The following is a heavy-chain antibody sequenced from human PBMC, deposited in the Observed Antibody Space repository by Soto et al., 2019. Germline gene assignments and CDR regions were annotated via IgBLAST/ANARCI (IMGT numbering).Heavy chain of an antibody. J-gene: IGHJ4*02. CDR2: IRQDGTER. CDR1: GFRFSTYW. Sequence: QLVESGGGLVQPGGSLRLSCVGSGFRFSTYWMGWVRQAPGKRLEWVANIRQDGTERSYADSVKGRFTISRDNAKNSLYLQMDSLGADDTAVYYCVRVNYFDYWGQGTLVTVSS. CDR3: VRVNYFDY. V-gene: IGHV3-7*01.